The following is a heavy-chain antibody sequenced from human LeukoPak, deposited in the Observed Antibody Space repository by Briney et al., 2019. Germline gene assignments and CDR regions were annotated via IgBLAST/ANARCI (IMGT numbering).Heavy chain of an antibody. CDR3: AKLRSSSWTAYFFDY. Sequence: GGSLRLSCAASGFTFSSYAMSWVRQAPGKGLEWVSVISGSGDSTYYADSVKGRFTISRDNSKNTLYLQMNSLRAEDTAVYYCAKLRSSSWTAYFFDYWGQGTLVTVSS. J-gene: IGHJ4*02. V-gene: IGHV3-23*01. D-gene: IGHD6-13*01. CDR1: GFTFSSYA. CDR2: ISGSGDST.